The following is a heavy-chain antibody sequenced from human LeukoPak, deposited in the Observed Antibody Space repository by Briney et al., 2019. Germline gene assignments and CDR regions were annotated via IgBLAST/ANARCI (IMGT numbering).Heavy chain of an antibody. CDR1: GFTFSSYW. J-gene: IGHJ4*02. V-gene: IGHV3-74*01. CDR2: INTDGSGT. Sequence: GGSLRLSCAASGFTFSSYWMHWVRQAPGKGLVWISRINTDGSGTYYADSLKDRFTISRDNAKSTLYLQMNSLRADDTAVYYCVTSPRDYSFFCNWGQGSLVTVSS. D-gene: IGHD2-15*01. CDR3: VTSPRDYSFFCN.